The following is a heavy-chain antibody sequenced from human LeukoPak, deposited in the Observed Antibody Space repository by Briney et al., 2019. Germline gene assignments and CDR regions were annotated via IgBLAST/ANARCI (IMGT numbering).Heavy chain of an antibody. CDR1: GGSISSYY. CDR2: IYYSGST. V-gene: IGHV4-59*01. CDR3: ARGLVGATYDY. J-gene: IGHJ4*02. Sequence: SETLSLTCTVSGGSISSYYWSWIRQPPGKGLEWIGYIYYSGSTDYNPSLKSRVTISVDTSKNQFSLKLSSVTAADTAVYYCARGLVGATYDYWGQGTLVTVSS. D-gene: IGHD1-26*01.